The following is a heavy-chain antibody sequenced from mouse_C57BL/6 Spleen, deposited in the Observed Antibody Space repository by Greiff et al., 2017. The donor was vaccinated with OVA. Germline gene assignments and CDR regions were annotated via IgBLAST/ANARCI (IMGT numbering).Heavy chain of an antibody. CDR2: IWRGGST. D-gene: IGHD1-1*01. V-gene: IGHV2-5*01. Sequence: VMLVESGPGLVQPSQSLSITCTVSGFSLTSYGVHWVRQSPGKGLEWLGVIWRGGSTDYNAAFMSRLSITKDNSKSQVFFKMNSLQADDTAIYYCAKKGYYGSSLGFAYWGQGTLVTVSA. J-gene: IGHJ3*01. CDR1: GFSLTSYG. CDR3: AKKGYYGSSLGFAY.